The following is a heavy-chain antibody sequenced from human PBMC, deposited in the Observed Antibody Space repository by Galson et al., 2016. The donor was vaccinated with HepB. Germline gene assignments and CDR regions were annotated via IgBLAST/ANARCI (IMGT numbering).Heavy chain of an antibody. D-gene: IGHD2-8*02. CDR2: ISGYSGRT. V-gene: IGHV1-18*01. J-gene: IGHJ4*02. CDR1: GYTFTSYA. Sequence: SVKVSCKASGYTFTSYAISWVRQAPGQGLEWMGWISGYSGRTIYAPKFQDRVTLTQDTSTRTAYMEVRSLRSDDTAVYYCAKSGRVHQELVPEDSWGQGTLVTVSS. CDR3: AKSGRVHQELVPEDS.